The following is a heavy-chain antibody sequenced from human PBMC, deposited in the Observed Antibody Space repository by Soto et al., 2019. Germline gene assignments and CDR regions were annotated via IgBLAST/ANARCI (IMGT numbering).Heavy chain of an antibody. V-gene: IGHV1-2*02. Sequence: GAAVKVSCKASGCTFTDYYMHWVRQAPGQGLEWMGWINPNSGGTNYAQKFQGRVSVTWDSSTSTAYMELNSLTSDDTAAYYCARAGDFWSAYSPKWGYTGFVYWGQGTLVTVSS. CDR2: INPNSGGT. J-gene: IGHJ4*02. D-gene: IGHD3-3*01. CDR3: ARAGDFWSAYSPKWGYTGFVY. CDR1: GCTFTDYY.